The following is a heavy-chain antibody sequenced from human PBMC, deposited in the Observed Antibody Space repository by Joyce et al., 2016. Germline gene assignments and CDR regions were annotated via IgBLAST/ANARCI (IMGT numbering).Heavy chain of an antibody. Sequence: QVQLQESGPGLVKPSATLSLTCTFSGGSRSSGNFYWSWIRQPPGKGLEWIDYMYYNSHTDYNPARKSRGTTSVETSKNQFSLKMTSGTAADTAVYYCARVNTELGSTAYWYFDGWGRGALVTVSS. CDR2: MYYNSHT. D-gene: IGHD6-13*01. CDR1: GGSRSSGNFY. V-gene: IGHV4-61*01. J-gene: IGHJ2*01. CDR3: ARVNTELGSTAYWYFDG.